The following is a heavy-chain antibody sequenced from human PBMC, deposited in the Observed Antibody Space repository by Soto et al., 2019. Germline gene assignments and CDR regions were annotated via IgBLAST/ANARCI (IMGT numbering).Heavy chain of an antibody. V-gene: IGHV4-59*01. CDR1: GGSISSYY. Sequence: SETLSLTCTVSGGSISSYYWSWIRQPPGKGLEWIGYIYYSGSTNYNPSLKSRVTISVDTSKNQFSLKLGSVTAADTAVYYCARSSAWFGELLGWFDPWGQGTLVTVSS. CDR3: ARSSAWFGELLGWFDP. D-gene: IGHD3-10*01. J-gene: IGHJ5*02. CDR2: IYYSGST.